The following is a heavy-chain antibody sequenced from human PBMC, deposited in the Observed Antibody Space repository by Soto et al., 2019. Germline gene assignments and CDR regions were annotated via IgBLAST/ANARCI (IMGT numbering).Heavy chain of an antibody. J-gene: IGHJ5*02. CDR1: GGSISSYY. CDR3: ARAPITMVRGAGPFDP. Sequence: PSETLSLTXTVSGGSISSYYWSWIRQPPGKGLEWIGYIYYSGSTNYNPSLKSRVTISVDTSKNQFSLKLSSVTAADTAVYYCARAPITMVRGAGPFDPWGQGTLVTVSS. CDR2: IYYSGST. D-gene: IGHD3-10*01. V-gene: IGHV4-59*01.